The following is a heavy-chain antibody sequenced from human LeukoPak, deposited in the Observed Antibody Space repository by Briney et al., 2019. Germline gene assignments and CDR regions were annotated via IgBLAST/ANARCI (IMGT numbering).Heavy chain of an antibody. CDR2: INPNSGGT. J-gene: IGHJ4*02. Sequence: ASVNDSCKASGYTFTGYYLHWVRPAPGQGLECMGWINPNSGGTNYAQQLQGRVNMTRDPSINTANMELSRLRTDDTAVYYCARGESTVTAYVAKFGYWGQGTLVTVSS. V-gene: IGHV1-2*02. CDR1: GYTFTGYY. CDR3: ARGESTVTAYVAKFGY. D-gene: IGHD4-17*01.